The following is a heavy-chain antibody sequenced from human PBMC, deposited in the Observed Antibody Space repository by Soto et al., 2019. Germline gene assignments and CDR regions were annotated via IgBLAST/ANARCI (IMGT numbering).Heavy chain of an antibody. V-gene: IGHV3-7*01. CDR1: GFTFSNYW. CDR3: ARADYYGSGGDY. Sequence: EVQVVESGGGVVQPGGSLRLSCAVSGFTFSNYWMTWVRQAPGKGLEWVANIKQDDSEIYYADSVKGRFTISRDHAENSLYLQMNSLRAEDTAVYYCARADYYGSGGDYWGQGTLVTVSS. CDR2: IKQDDSEI. J-gene: IGHJ4*02. D-gene: IGHD3-10*01.